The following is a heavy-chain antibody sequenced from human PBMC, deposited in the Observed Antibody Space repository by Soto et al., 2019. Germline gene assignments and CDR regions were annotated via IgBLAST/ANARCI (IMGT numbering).Heavy chain of an antibody. D-gene: IGHD1-26*01. CDR3: ARREIQGPIDY. Sequence: SETLSLTCAVSGYSISSSNWWGWIRQPPGKGLEWIGYIYYSGTTYYNPSLESRVTMSVDTSKNQFSLKLTSVTAVDTAVYYCARREIQGPIDYWGQGTLVTVSS. J-gene: IGHJ4*02. V-gene: IGHV4-28*01. CDR1: GYSISSSNW. CDR2: IYYSGTT.